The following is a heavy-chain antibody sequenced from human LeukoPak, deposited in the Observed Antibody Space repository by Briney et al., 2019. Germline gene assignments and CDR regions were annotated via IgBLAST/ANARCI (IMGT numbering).Heavy chain of an antibody. CDR1: GGTFSSYA. Sequence: ASVKVSCKASGGTFSSYAISWVRQAPGQGLEWMGGIIPIFGTANYAQKFQGRVTITADESTSTAYMELSSLRFEDTAVYYCAREGVGATKRGAFDYWDQGSLVTVSS. CDR3: AREGVGATKRGAFDY. J-gene: IGHJ4*02. V-gene: IGHV1-69*13. D-gene: IGHD1-26*01. CDR2: IIPIFGTA.